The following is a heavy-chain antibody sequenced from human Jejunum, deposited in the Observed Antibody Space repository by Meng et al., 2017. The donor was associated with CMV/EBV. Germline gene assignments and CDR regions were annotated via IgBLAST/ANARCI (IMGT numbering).Heavy chain of an antibody. CDR1: GYDFTDYY. CDR3: TRRKTDTGWVY. V-gene: IGHV1-2*02. Sequence: KTSGYDFTDYYIQWVRQAPGQAPEWMGWINPKNGGPRYAAKFQGRVTLTSDTSLNTAFLDVSGLTSDDTAVYYCTRRKTDTGWVYWGQGTLVTVSS. D-gene: IGHD1-14*01. CDR2: INPKNGGP. J-gene: IGHJ4*02.